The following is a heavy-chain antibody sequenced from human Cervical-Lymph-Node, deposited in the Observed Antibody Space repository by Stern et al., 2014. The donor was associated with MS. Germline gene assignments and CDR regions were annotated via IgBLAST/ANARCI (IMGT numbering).Heavy chain of an antibody. D-gene: IGHD1-26*01. V-gene: IGHV4-61*02. CDR1: GGSISSSGYY. Sequence: QVQLVQSGPGLVKPSQTLSLTCTVSGGSISSSGYYWSWIRQPADKGLEWIGRIHDSGSTYYNPSLKSRVTTSMDTAKTQFPLELPSVTAADTAVYYCATTRWDLFTWNWFDPWGQGTLVTVSS. J-gene: IGHJ5*02. CDR3: ATTRWDLFTWNWFDP. CDR2: IHDSGST.